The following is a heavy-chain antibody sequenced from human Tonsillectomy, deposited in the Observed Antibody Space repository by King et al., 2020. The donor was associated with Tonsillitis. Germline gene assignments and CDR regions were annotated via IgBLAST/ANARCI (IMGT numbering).Heavy chain of an antibody. CDR3: ARDSGYNYGPNFDL. CDR2: IYFAEYT. J-gene: IGHJ4*02. D-gene: IGHD5-18*01. CDR1: GGSITFGSFY. V-gene: IGHV4-61*02. Sequence: VQLQESGPGLVQPSQTLSLRCTVSGGSITFGSFYWNWIRQSAGKGLEWIGRIYFAEYTNYNPSLKSRVAISADTPKNQFSLNLSSVTAADTAVYYCARDSGYNYGPNFDLWGQGILVTVSS.